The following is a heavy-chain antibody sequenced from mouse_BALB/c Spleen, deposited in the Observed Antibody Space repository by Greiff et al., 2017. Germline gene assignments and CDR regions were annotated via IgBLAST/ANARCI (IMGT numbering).Heavy chain of an antibody. CDR2: IDPSDSYT. CDR1: GYTFTSYW. V-gene: IGHV1S127*01. J-gene: IGHJ1*01. Sequence: QVQLQQPGAELVKPGASVKMSCKASGYTFTSYWMHWVKQRPGQGLEWIGVIDPSDSYTSYNQKFKGKATLTVDTSSSTAYMQLSSLTSEDSAVYYCTRGDRYDVSWYFDVWGAGTTVTVSS. CDR3: TRGDRYDVSWYFDV. D-gene: IGHD2-14*01.